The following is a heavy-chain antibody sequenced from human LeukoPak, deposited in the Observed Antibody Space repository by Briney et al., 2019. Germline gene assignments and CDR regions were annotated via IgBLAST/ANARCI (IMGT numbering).Heavy chain of an antibody. CDR1: GGSISGYY. V-gene: IGHV4-38-2*02. Sequence: SETLSLTCTVSGGSISGYYWGWIRQPPGKGLEWIGSIYHSGSTYYNPSLKSRVTISVDTSKNQFSLKLSSVTAADTAVYYCARGVVGATYVLDYWGQGTLVTVSS. D-gene: IGHD1-26*01. CDR2: IYHSGST. J-gene: IGHJ4*02. CDR3: ARGVVGATYVLDY.